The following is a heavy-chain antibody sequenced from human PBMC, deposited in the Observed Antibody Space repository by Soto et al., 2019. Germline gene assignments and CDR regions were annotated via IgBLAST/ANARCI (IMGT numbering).Heavy chain of an antibody. CDR2: INHSGSA. CDR3: ARAGAYDYGTFDS. CDR1: GGSLNDYY. Sequence: QVQLQQWGAGLLKPSETLSLTCAVYGGSLNDYYWNWIRQPPGKGLEWIGEINHSGSANYNPSLKGRVTVSVDTSKDQFSLKLSSLTAADTAVYYCARAGAYDYGTFDSWGQGSLVTVSS. J-gene: IGHJ4*02. D-gene: IGHD3-10*01. V-gene: IGHV4-34*01.